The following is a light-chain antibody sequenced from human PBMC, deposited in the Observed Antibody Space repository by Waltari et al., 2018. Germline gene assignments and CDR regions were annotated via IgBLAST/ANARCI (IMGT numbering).Light chain of an antibody. J-gene: IGLJ1*01. CDR1: SGDVGDYNP. V-gene: IGLV2-14*01. CDR3: SSYTSSGTYV. Sequence: QSALTQPASVSGSPGQSHTISCTGTSGDVGDYNPVPWYQQPPGKAPNLMIYGVNNRPSGISNRFSGSKSGNTASLTISGLQAEDEADYYCSSYTSSGTYVFGVGTKVTVL. CDR2: GVN.